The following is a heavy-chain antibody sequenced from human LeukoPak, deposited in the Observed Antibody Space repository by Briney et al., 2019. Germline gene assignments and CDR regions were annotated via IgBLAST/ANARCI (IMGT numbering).Heavy chain of an antibody. CDR1: GGSFTGLY. D-gene: IGHD6-25*01. J-gene: IGHJ4*02. CDR3: ARVRRFGSGVDY. CDR2: ISHSGST. Sequence: QVQLQESGPGLVKPSETLSLTCAVYGGSFTGLYWSWIRQPPGKGLEWIGEISHSGSTDYNPSLKSRVTISVNTSNNQFSLKLSSVTAADTAVYYCARVRRFGSGVDYWGQGTLVTVSS. V-gene: IGHV4-34*01.